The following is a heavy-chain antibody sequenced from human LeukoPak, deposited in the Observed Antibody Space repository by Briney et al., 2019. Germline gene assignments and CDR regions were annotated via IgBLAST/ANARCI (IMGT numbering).Heavy chain of an antibody. J-gene: IGHJ4*02. CDR1: GFTFSDYY. CDR2: ISSSGSTI. CDR3: ARDHIVVVPAANPIDY. V-gene: IGHV3-11*01. Sequence: GGSLRLSCAASGFTFSDYYMSWIRQAPGKGLEWVSYISSSGSTIYYADSVKGRFTISRDNAKNTLYLQMNSLRAEDTAVYYCARDHIVVVPAANPIDYWGQGTLVTVSS. D-gene: IGHD2-2*01.